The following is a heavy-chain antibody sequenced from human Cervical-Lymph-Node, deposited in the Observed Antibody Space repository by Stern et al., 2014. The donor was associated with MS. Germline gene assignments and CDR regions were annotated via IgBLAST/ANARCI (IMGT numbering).Heavy chain of an antibody. CDR1: GGSISSYY. Sequence: MQLVESGPGLVKPSETLSLTCTVSGGSISSYYWSWIRQPPGKGLEWIGYIYYSGSTNYNPSLKSRVTISVDTSKNQFSLKLSSVTAADTAVYYCARFWVDGAFDIWGQGTMVTVSS. CDR2: IYYSGST. J-gene: IGHJ3*02. D-gene: IGHD3-16*01. CDR3: ARFWVDGAFDI. V-gene: IGHV4-59*01.